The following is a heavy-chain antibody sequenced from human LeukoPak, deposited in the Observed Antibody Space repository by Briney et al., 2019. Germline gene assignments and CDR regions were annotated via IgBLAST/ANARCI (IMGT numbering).Heavy chain of an antibody. D-gene: IGHD4/OR15-4a*01. CDR1: DGSIGSGDYY. J-gene: IGHJ4*02. CDR2: IYYSGST. V-gene: IGHV4-30-4*01. CDR3: ARELTYADY. Sequence: PSETLSLTCTVSDGSIGSGDYYWSWIRQPPGKGLEWIGYIYYSGSTYYNPSLKSRVTMSVDTSKNQFSLKLSSVTAADTAVYYCARELTYADYWGQGTLVTVSS.